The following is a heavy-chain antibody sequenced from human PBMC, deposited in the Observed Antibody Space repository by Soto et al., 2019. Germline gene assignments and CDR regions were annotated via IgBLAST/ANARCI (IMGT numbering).Heavy chain of an antibody. CDR2: IWYDGSNK. J-gene: IGHJ6*02. D-gene: IGHD3-16*01. Sequence: GGSLRLSCAASGFTFSSYGMHWVRQAPGKGLEWVAVIWYDGSNKYYADSVKGRFTISRDNSKNTLYLQMNSLRAEDTAVYYCARDQLRDDSFGRYYGMDVWGQGTTVTVSS. CDR3: ARDQLRDDSFGRYYGMDV. V-gene: IGHV3-33*01. CDR1: GFTFSSYG.